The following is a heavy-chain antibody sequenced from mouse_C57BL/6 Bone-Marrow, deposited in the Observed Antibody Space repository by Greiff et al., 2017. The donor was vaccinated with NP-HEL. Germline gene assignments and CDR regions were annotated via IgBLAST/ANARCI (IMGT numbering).Heavy chain of an antibody. J-gene: IGHJ3*01. CDR1: GYAFTNYL. D-gene: IGHD2-4*01. Sequence: VQLQQFGAELVRPGTSVKVSCKASGYAFTNYLIEWVKQRPGQGLAWIGVINPGSGGTNYNEKFKGKATLTADKSSSTAYMQLSSLTSEDSAVYFCARRSLYDYLFAYWGQGTLVTVSA. V-gene: IGHV1-54*01. CDR2: INPGSGGT. CDR3: ARRSLYDYLFAY.